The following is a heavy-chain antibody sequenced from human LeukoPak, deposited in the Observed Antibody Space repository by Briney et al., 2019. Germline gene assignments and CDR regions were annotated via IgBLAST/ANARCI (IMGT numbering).Heavy chain of an antibody. CDR2: IFYSGST. V-gene: IGHV4-59*01. D-gene: IGHD3-22*01. CDR1: GGSINSYY. J-gene: IGHJ4*02. Sequence: SETLSLTCSVSGGSINSYYWSWIRQPPGKGLEWIWFIFYSGSTNYNPSLNSRATISVDTSKNQFSLKLNSVTSADTAVYYCARAARSGYYGRDFDYWGQGTLVTVSS. CDR3: ARAARSGYYGRDFDY.